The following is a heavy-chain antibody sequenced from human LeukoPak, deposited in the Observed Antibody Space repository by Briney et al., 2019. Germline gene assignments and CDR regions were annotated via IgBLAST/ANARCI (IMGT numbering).Heavy chain of an antibody. CDR2: ISGSGGST. Sequence: PGGSLRLSCAAPGFTFSSYAMSWVRQAPGKGLEWVSAISGSGGSTYYADSVKGRFTISRDNSKNTLYLQMNSLRAEDTAVYYCAKVRRESGYDAPYYFDYWGQGTLVTVSS. CDR3: AKVRRESGYDAPYYFDY. D-gene: IGHD5-12*01. J-gene: IGHJ4*02. V-gene: IGHV3-23*01. CDR1: GFTFSSYA.